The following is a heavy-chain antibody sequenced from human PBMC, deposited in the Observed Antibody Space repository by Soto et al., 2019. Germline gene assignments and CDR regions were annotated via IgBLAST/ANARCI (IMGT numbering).Heavy chain of an antibody. CDR3: ARGRAIHYYYYGMDV. CDR2: INHSGST. Sequence: AETLSLTCAVYGGSFSGYYWICIRHPPGKGLEWIGEINHSGSTNYNPSLKSRVTISVDTSKNQFSLKLSSVTAADTAVYYCARGRAIHYYYYGMDVWGQGTTVTVSS. V-gene: IGHV4-34*01. CDR1: GGSFSGYY. J-gene: IGHJ6*02.